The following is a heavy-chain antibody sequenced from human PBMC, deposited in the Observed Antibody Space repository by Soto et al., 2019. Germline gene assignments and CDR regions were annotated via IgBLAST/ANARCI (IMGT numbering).Heavy chain of an antibody. CDR3: ARHAGYYGSGSYDNSPMDV. Sequence: KPGESLKISCRGSGYTFTNYWIAWVRQMPGIGLEWMGIIYPGDSDTRYSPSFQGQVTISADKSISTAYLQWRSLKASDTATYYCARHAGYYGSGSYDNSPMDVWGRGTAVTVSS. J-gene: IGHJ6*03. V-gene: IGHV5-51*01. CDR1: GYTFTNYW. D-gene: IGHD3-10*01. CDR2: IYPGDSDT.